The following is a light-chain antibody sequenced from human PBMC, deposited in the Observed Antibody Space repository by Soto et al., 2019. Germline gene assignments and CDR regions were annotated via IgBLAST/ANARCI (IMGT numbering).Light chain of an antibody. Sequence: QSALTQPASVSGSPGESITVSCTGTSSDAGGYNYVSWYQQLPGKAPQLMIFEVSNRPSGVSDRFSGSKSGNTASLTISGVQPAGEADYYCTSYTNSRLVVFGGGTKLTVL. J-gene: IGLJ2*01. V-gene: IGLV2-14*03. CDR3: TSYTNSRLVV. CDR1: SSDAGGYNY. CDR2: EVS.